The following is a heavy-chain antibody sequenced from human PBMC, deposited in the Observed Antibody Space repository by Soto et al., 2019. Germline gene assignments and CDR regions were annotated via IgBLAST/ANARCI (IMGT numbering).Heavy chain of an antibody. D-gene: IGHD2-15*01. CDR1: GGSISSGDYY. Sequence: QVQLQESGPGLVKPSQTLSLTCTVSGGSISSGDYYWSWIRQHPGKGLEWIGYIYYSGSTYYNLSLKSRVTISVATSKNQFSLKLSSVTAADTAVYYCARGECSGGTCSNFDYWGQGTLVTVSS. J-gene: IGHJ4*02. CDR3: ARGECSGGTCSNFDY. CDR2: IYYSGST. V-gene: IGHV4-31*03.